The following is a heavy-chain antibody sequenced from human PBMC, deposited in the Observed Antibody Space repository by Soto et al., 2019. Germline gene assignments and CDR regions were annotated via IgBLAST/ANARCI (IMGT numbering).Heavy chain of an antibody. J-gene: IGHJ5*02. D-gene: IGHD6-13*01. CDR3: ARGGYSAGFDP. V-gene: IGHV3-74*01. Sequence: EVQLVESGGGLVQPGGSLRLSCAASGFTFSTYWMHWVRQPPGKGLGWVSRMNSDGSNTVYADSVKGRFTISRDKANNPLYLQMNGLRAEDTAVYYCARGGYSAGFDPWGQGSLVAVSS. CDR1: GFTFSTYW. CDR2: MNSDGSNT.